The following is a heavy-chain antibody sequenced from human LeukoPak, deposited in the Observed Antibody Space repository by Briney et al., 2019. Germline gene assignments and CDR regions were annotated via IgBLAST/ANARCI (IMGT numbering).Heavy chain of an antibody. J-gene: IGHJ6*02. D-gene: IGHD4-23*01. CDR1: GGTFSSYA. CDR3: ARGPSYGGNSGYGMDV. V-gene: IGHV1-8*02. Sequence: ASVKVSCKASGGTFSSYAINWVRQATGQGLEWMGWMNPNSGNTGYAQKFQGRVTMTRNTSISTAYMELSSLRSEDTAVYYCARGPSYGGNSGYGMDVWGQGTTVTVSS. CDR2: MNPNSGNT.